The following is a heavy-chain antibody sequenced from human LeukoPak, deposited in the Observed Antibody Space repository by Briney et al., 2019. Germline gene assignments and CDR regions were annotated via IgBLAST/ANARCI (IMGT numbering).Heavy chain of an antibody. D-gene: IGHD1-26*01. CDR1: GGTFSSYA. CDR3: ASVVGATPYYYCYGMDV. V-gene: IGHV1-69*04. CDR2: IIPILGIA. J-gene: IGHJ6*02. Sequence: GASVKVSCKASGGTFSSYAISWVRQAPGQGLEWMGRIIPILGIANYAQKFQGRVTITADKSTSTAYMELSSLRSEDTAVYYCASVVGATPYYYCYGMDVWGQGTTVTVSS.